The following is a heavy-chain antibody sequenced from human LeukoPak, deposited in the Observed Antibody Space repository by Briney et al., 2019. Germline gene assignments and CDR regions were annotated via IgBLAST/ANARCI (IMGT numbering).Heavy chain of an antibody. CDR2: ISGDGRDI. J-gene: IGHJ3*01. CDR1: AFTFSSYG. D-gene: IGHD3-3*01. Sequence: GGSLRLSCAASAFTFSSYGMSWVRQAPGKGLEWVSAISGDGRDIFYADAVKGRFTISRDNYKNTLYLKMNSVRDEDTALYYCAIHGGGTIRIEAFDVWGQGTMVTISS. V-gene: IGHV3-23*01. CDR3: AIHGGGTIRIEAFDV.